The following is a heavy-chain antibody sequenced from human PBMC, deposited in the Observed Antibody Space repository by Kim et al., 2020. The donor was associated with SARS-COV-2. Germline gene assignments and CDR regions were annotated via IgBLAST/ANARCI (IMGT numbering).Heavy chain of an antibody. CDR2: IYNDGSKQ. Sequence: GGSLRLSCGASGFIFSDYGMHWVRQAPGKGLEWVAVIYNDGSKQYYVDSVKGRFSISSDSSKNTAWLQMNSLRVEDSAVYYCARDLRSGSQDYWGQGTLVIVSS. V-gene: IGHV3-33*01. CDR1: GFIFSDYG. CDR3: ARDLRSGSQDY. D-gene: IGHD3-3*01. J-gene: IGHJ4*02.